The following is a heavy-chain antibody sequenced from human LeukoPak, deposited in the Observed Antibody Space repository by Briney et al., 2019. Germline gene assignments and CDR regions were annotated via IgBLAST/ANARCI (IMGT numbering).Heavy chain of an antibody. CDR1: GFTFSSYA. J-gene: IGHJ4*02. CDR3: ARDGDYYDTGAHSSFFDS. Sequence: GGSLRLSCAASGFTFSSYAMSWVRQAPGKGLEWVSSISSDGTSPYYADSVRGRFTISRDNSKNTLSLQMNSLRADDTAMYYCARDGDYYDTGAHSSFFDSWGQGTLVTVSS. V-gene: IGHV3-23*01. CDR2: ISSDGTSP. D-gene: IGHD3-22*01.